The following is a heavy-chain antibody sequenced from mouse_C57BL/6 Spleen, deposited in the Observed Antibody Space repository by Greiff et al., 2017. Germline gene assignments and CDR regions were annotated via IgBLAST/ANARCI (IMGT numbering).Heavy chain of an antibody. CDR1: GFTFSDYY. CDR2: INYDGSST. D-gene: IGHD4-1*01. Sequence: EVMLVESEGGLVQPGSSMKLSCTASGFTFSDYYMAWVRQVPEKGLEWVANINYDGSSTYYLDSMKSRFIISRDNAKNMLYLQMSSLKSEDTATYYCARRGTGYFDYWGQGTTLTVSS. CDR3: ARRGTGYFDY. V-gene: IGHV5-16*01. J-gene: IGHJ2*01.